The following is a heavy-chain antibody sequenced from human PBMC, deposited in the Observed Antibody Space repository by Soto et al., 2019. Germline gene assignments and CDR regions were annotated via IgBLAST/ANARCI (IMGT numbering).Heavy chain of an antibody. CDR2: ITDSGSDT. CDR1: GFTFNNYA. V-gene: IGHV3-23*01. CDR3: AKLGSSSWSPHYYFDY. J-gene: IGHJ4*02. Sequence: GGSLRLSCAASGFTFNNYAMGWVRQAPGTRLDWVSAITDSGSDTYYVDSVKGRFTISRDNSKNTLYLQMNSLRPEDTAVYYCAKLGSSSWSPHYYFDYWGQGTLVTVSS. D-gene: IGHD2-2*01.